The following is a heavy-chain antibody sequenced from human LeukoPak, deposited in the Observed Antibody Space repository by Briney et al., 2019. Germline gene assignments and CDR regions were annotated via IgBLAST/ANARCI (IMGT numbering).Heavy chain of an antibody. CDR2: INHSGYT. CDR3: ARHEFGSSSATFDS. D-gene: IGHD6-6*01. J-gene: IGHJ3*01. V-gene: IGHV4-34*01. Sequence: PSETLSLTCAVHGGSFSGYLWSWIRQPPGKGLEYIGEINHSGYTTYNPSLKSRVTISVDTSKNQFSLNMISVTAADTAVYYCARHEFGSSSATFDSWGQGTMAIVSS. CDR1: GGSFSGYL.